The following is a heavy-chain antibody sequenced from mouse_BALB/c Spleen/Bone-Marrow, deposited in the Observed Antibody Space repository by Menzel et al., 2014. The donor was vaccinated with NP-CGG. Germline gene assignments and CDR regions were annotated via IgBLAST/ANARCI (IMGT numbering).Heavy chain of an antibody. CDR3: ARSGYFYYFDH. J-gene: IGHJ2*01. Sequence: EVQLQQSGPGLVKPSQSLSLTCTVTGYSITSDYTWNWIRQFPGNKLEWMGYINYSGSTSYNPSLKSRISITRGTSKNQFFLQLNSVTTEDTATYYCARSGYFYYFDHWGQGTTLTVSS. CDR2: INYSGST. V-gene: IGHV3-2*02. CDR1: GYSITSDYT.